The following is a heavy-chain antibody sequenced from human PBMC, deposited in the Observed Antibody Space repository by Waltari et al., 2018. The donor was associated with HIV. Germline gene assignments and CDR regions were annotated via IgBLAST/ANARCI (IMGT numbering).Heavy chain of an antibody. CDR1: GFNVISNF. CDR2: IYTGGST. D-gene: IGHD5-18*01. J-gene: IGHJ6*02. CDR3: ASPDTTMVHGHYYFYHMDV. Sequence: EVQLVESGGGLVQPEGTRRLSCAGFGFNVISNFISWVLQAPGKGLEWVSIIYTGGSTYYAHSVKGRFTISRDNSKNTLHLQMNSLRAEDTAVYYCASPDTTMVHGHYYFYHMDVWGQGTTVTVSS. V-gene: IGHV3-66*01.